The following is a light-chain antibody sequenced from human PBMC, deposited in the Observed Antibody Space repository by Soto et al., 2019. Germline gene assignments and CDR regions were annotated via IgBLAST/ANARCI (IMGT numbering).Light chain of an antibody. Sequence: EIVLTQSPGTLSLSPGEKATLSCRASQSVSSSFLAWYQQKPGQAPRLLIYGECSRATGIPDRFSGSGSGTDFTLTISRLEPEDFAVYYCQQYDSSPWTFGQGTKVEIK. J-gene: IGKJ1*01. CDR2: GEC. CDR3: QQYDSSPWT. V-gene: IGKV3-20*01. CDR1: QSVSSSF.